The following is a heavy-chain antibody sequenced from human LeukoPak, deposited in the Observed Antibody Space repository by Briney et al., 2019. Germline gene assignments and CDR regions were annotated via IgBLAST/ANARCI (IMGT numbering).Heavy chain of an antibody. J-gene: IGHJ3*02. Sequence: SETLSLTCTVSGGSISSGGYYWSWIRQHPGKGLEWIGYIYYSGSTYYNPSLKSRVTISVDTSKNQFSLKLSSVTAADTAVYYCARVYCSSTSCYGLYDAFDIWGQGTMVTVSS. CDR1: GGSISSGGYY. D-gene: IGHD2-2*01. CDR3: ARVYCSSTSCYGLYDAFDI. V-gene: IGHV4-30-4*08. CDR2: IYYSGST.